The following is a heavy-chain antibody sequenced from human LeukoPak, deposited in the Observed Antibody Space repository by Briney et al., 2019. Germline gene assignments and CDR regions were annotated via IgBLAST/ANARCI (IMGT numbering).Heavy chain of an antibody. D-gene: IGHD6-13*01. J-gene: IGHJ2*01. CDR3: ARVYYSNSYDYWYFDL. Sequence: SETLSLTCTVSGGSISSSSYYWGWIRQPPGKGLEWIGSIYYSGSTYYNPSLRSRVTISVNTSKNQFSLKLSSVTAADTAVYYCARVYYSNSYDYWYFDLWGRGTLVTVSS. CDR2: IYYSGST. V-gene: IGHV4-39*07. CDR1: GGSISSSSYY.